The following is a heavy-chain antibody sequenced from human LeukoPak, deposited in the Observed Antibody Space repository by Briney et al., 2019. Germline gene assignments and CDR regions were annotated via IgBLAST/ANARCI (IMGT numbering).Heavy chain of an antibody. V-gene: IGHV3-33*08. CDR3: ARDWGSDY. CDR1: GFTVSSNY. Sequence: PGGSLRLSCAASGFTVSSNYMSWVRQAPGKGLEWVAVIWYDGSNKYYADSVKGRFTISRDNSKNTLYLQMNSLRAEDTAVYYCARDWGSDYWGQGTLVTVSS. D-gene: IGHD3-16*01. CDR2: IWYDGSNK. J-gene: IGHJ4*02.